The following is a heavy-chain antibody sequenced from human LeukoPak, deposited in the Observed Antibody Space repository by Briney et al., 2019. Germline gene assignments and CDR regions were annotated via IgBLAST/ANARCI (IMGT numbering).Heavy chain of an antibody. CDR2: INHSGST. D-gene: IGHD6-13*01. CDR1: GGSFSGYY. V-gene: IGHV4-34*01. Sequence: PSETLSLTCAVYGGSFSGYYWSWIRQPPGKGLEWIGEINHSGSTNYNPSLKSRVTISVDTSKNQFSLKLSSVTAADTAVYYCARVRYSSSWSVVGSIRYYYGMDVWGQGTTVTVSS. CDR3: ARVRYSSSWSVVGSIRYYYGMDV. J-gene: IGHJ6*02.